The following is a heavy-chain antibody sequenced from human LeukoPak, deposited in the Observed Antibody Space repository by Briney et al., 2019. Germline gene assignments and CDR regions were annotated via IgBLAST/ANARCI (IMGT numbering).Heavy chain of an antibody. V-gene: IGHV4-31*03. CDR2: IYYSGST. Sequence: SETLSLTCTVSGGSISSGGYYGSWIRQHPGKGLEWIGYIYYSGSTYYNPSLKSRVTISVDTSKNQFSLKLSSVTAADPAVYYCARGTIYDFWSGYFTQTGLYYFDYWGQGTLVTVSS. CDR3: ARGTIYDFWSGYFTQTGLYYFDY. J-gene: IGHJ4*02. D-gene: IGHD3-3*01. CDR1: GGSISSGGYY.